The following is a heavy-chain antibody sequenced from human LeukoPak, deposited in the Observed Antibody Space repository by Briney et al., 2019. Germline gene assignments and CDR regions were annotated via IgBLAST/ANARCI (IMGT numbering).Heavy chain of an antibody. CDR3: SKRYSDGGFDP. D-gene: IGHD3-10*01. CDR1: GLTFSNSA. CDR2: ISGETNNT. Sequence: GGSLRLSCVASGLTFSNSAMTWVRQGPGKGLEWVSSISGETNNTYYSDSVKGRFTVSRDNSKNTVFLQMNDLTIEDTAIYYCSKRYSDGGFDPWGQGTLVTVSS. V-gene: IGHV3-23*01. J-gene: IGHJ5*02.